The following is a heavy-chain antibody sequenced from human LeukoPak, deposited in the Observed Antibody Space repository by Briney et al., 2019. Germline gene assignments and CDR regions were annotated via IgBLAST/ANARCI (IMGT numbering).Heavy chain of an antibody. J-gene: IGHJ6*02. CDR3: ATSRAFDYGMDV. Sequence: GASVKVSCKVSGYTLTELSMHWVRQAPGKGLEWMGGFDLEDGETIYAQKFQGRVNMTEDTSTDTAYMERSSQRSEDTAVYYCATSRAFDYGMDVWGQGTTVTDSS. V-gene: IGHV1-24*01. CDR1: GYTLTELS. CDR2: FDLEDGET.